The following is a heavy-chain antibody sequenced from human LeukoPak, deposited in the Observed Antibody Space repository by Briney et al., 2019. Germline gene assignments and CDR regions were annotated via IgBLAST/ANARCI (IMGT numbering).Heavy chain of an antibody. CDR3: ARQGDDYDSSGYFDY. J-gene: IGHJ4*02. CDR2: IYYSGST. Sequence: SETLSLTCTVSGGSISSYYWSWIRQPPGKGLEWIGYIYYSGSTNYNPSLKSRVTISVDTSKNQFSLKLSSVTAADTAVYYCARQGDDYDSSGYFDYWGQGILVTVSS. V-gene: IGHV4-59*08. CDR1: GGSISSYY. D-gene: IGHD3-22*01.